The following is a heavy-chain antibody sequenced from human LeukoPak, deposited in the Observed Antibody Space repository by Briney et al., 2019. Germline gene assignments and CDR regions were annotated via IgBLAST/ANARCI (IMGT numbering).Heavy chain of an antibody. CDR1: VGTYSSYA. CDR3: ARGQGVVPAAVHVAYYYYGMDV. CDR2: IIPIFGTA. Sequence: GASVKVSCKASVGTYSSYAISWVRQAPGQGLEWMGGIIPIFGTASYAQKFQGRVTITADKSTSTAYMELSSLRSEDTAVYYCARGQGVVPAAVHVAYYYYGMDVWGKGTTVTVSS. V-gene: IGHV1-69*06. D-gene: IGHD2-2*01. J-gene: IGHJ6*04.